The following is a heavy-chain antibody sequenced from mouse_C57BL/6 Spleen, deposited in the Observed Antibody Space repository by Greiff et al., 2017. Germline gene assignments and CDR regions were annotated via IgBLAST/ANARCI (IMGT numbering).Heavy chain of an antibody. V-gene: IGHV3-6*01. Sequence: EVKLQESGPGLVKPCQSLSLTCSVTGYSITSGYYWNWIRQFPGNKLEWMGYISYDGSNNYNPSLKNRISITRDTSKNQFFLKLNSVTTEDTATYYCARGRGAWFAYWGQGTLVTVSA. CDR1: GYSITSGYY. J-gene: IGHJ3*01. CDR3: ARGRGAWFAY. CDR2: ISYDGSN.